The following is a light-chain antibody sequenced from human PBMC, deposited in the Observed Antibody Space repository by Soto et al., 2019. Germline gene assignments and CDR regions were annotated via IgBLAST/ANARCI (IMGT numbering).Light chain of an antibody. CDR3: QQYGSSPLT. CDR1: QSVSSDY. V-gene: IGKV3-20*01. J-gene: IGKJ4*01. CDR2: RAS. Sequence: DIVLTQSPGTLSLSLGERATLSCRASQSVSSDYVAWYRQKPDQVPTVLIYRASTRATGIPDRFSGSGSGTDFTLTISSLEPEDFAVYYCQQYGSSPLTFGGGTRVEIK.